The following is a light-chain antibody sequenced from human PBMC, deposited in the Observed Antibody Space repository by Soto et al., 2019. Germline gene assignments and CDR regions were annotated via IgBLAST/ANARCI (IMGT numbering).Light chain of an antibody. CDR3: SSYTSSSTQV. V-gene: IGLV2-14*03. CDR2: DVS. J-gene: IGLJ3*02. CDR1: SSDVGGYNY. Sequence: QSLLTQPASVFGSPGQSIAISCTGTSSDVGGYNYVSWYQHHPGKAPKLMIYDVSNRPSGVSNRFSGSKSGNTASLTISGLQADDEADYYCSSYTSSSTQVFGGGTKVPVL.